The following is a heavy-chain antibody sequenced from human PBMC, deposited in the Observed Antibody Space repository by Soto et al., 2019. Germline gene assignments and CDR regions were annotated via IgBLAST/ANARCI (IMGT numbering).Heavy chain of an antibody. Sequence: SETLSLTCTVSGGSISSGGYYWSWIRQHPGKGLEWIGYIYYSGSTYYNPSLKSRVTISVDTSKNQFSLKLSSVTAADTAMYYCARGRDFWSGYPYYFDYWGQGTLVTVSS. CDR2: IYYSGST. V-gene: IGHV4-31*03. CDR3: ARGRDFWSGYPYYFDY. D-gene: IGHD3-3*01. J-gene: IGHJ4*02. CDR1: GGSISSGGYY.